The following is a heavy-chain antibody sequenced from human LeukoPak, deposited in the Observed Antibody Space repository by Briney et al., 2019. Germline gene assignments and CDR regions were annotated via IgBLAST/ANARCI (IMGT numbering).Heavy chain of an antibody. V-gene: IGHV3-7*01. J-gene: IGHJ4*02. D-gene: IGHD1-14*01. CDR1: GLTFSSYG. CDR3: ARNQRGRDY. CDR2: IKQGGSET. Sequence: GGSLTLARSVSGLTFSSYGVSCARHARGEGRGWVANIKQGGSETYSVASVECRFPISRDKAKNSLYLELCSLRAHDRATYYCARNQRGRDYWGRGTLVTVSS.